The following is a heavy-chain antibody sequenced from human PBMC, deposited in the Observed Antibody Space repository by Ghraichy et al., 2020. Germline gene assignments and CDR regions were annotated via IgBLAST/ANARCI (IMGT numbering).Heavy chain of an antibody. J-gene: IGHJ6*02. D-gene: IGHD3-3*01. CDR1: GGSISSYY. Sequence: SETLSLTCTVSGGSISSYYWSWIRQPAGKGLEWIGRIYTSGSTNYNPSLKSRVTMSIDTSKNQFSLKLSSVTAADTAVYYCARSALLRFPPDVWGQGTTVTVSS. CDR2: IYTSGST. CDR3: ARSALLRFPPDV. V-gene: IGHV4-4*07.